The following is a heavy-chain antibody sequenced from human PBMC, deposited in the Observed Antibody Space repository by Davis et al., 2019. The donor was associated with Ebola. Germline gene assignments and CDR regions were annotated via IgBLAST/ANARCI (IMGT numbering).Heavy chain of an antibody. CDR2: ISSSSSYI. J-gene: IGHJ6*03. CDR3: ARGGSSGYSYGYYYYYMDV. CDR1: GFTFSSYS. D-gene: IGHD5-18*01. V-gene: IGHV3-21*01. Sequence: GESLKISCAASGFTFSSYSMNWVRQAPGKVLEWVSSISSSSSYIYYADSVKGRFTISRDNAKNSLYLQMNSLRAEDTAVYYCARGGSSGYSYGYYYYYMDVWGKGTTVTVSS.